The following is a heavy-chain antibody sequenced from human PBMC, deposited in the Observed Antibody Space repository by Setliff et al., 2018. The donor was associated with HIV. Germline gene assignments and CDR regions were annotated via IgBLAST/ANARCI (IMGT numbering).Heavy chain of an antibody. V-gene: IGHV1-69*05. Sequence: SVKVSCKASGGTVSSYAINWVRQAPGQGLEWMGGIIPIFGPANYAQKFQDRVTITTDESTSTAYMELRSLRSEDTAIYYCVRHPSHCSGGRCNPYYLNSWGQGTLVTVSS. CDR1: GGTVSSYA. J-gene: IGHJ4*02. D-gene: IGHD2-15*01. CDR2: IIPIFGPA. CDR3: VRHPSHCSGGRCNPYYLNS.